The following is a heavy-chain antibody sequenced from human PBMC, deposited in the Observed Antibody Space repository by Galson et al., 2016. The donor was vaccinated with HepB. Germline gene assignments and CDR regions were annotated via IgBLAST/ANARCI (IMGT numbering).Heavy chain of an antibody. CDR1: GFTFSSYA. J-gene: IGHJ4*02. D-gene: IGHD1-14*01. Sequence: SLRLSCAASGFTFSSYAMTWVRQAPGKGLEWVSTISASGDTTYYADSVKGRFTISRDNAKNTLYLQMNSLRAEDTAVYYCAHGKVPYLLTTFDYWGQGTLVTVSP. V-gene: IGHV3-23*01. CDR2: ISASGDTT. CDR3: AHGKVPYLLTTFDY.